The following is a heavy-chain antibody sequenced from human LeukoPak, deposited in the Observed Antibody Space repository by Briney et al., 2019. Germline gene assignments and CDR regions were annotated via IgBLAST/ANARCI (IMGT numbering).Heavy chain of an antibody. V-gene: IGHV3-23*01. D-gene: IGHD3-3*01. Sequence: GGSLRLSCAASGFTFNSYALNWVRQAPGKGLEWVSGMSGSGGTIYYADAVKGRFTISRDNSKNTLYLQMNSLRAEDTALYYCAKVPYFGMASKAVYFDYWGQGTLVTVSS. J-gene: IGHJ4*02. CDR2: MSGSGGTI. CDR3: AKVPYFGMASKAVYFDY. CDR1: GFTFNSYA.